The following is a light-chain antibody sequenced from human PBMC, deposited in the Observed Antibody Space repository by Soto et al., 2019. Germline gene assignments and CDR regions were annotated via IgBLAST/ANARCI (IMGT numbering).Light chain of an antibody. Sequence: DIVMTQSPDSLTVSLGESATINCKSSQSVLYGSNNLNYLAWYQQKPGQPPTLLIYWASTRESGVPDRFSGSGSGTDFTLTISSLQAEDVAVYYCQQYYATPFTFGPGTTVDI. CDR3: QQYYATPFT. J-gene: IGKJ3*01. V-gene: IGKV4-1*01. CDR1: QSVLYGSNNLNY. CDR2: WAS.